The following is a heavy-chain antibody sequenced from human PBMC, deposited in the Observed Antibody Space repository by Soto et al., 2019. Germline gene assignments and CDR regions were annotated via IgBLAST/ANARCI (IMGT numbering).Heavy chain of an antibody. J-gene: IGHJ5*02. CDR1: GYTFTSYA. Sequence: ASVKVSCKASGYTFTSYAMHWVRQAPGQRLEWMGWINAGNGNTKYSQKFQGRVTITRDTSASTAYMELSSLRSEDTAVYYCARDLSPHGYGDYRTYFDPWDQGTLVTVSS. D-gene: IGHD4-17*01. V-gene: IGHV1-3*01. CDR3: ARDLSPHGYGDYRTYFDP. CDR2: INAGNGNT.